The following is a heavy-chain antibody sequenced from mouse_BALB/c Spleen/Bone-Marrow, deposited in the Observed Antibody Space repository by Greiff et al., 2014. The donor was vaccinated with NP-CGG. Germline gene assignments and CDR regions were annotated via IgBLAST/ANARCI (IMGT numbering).Heavy chain of an antibody. CDR3: ATYYRYDGAY. D-gene: IGHD2-14*01. J-gene: IGHJ3*01. CDR2: IWAGGST. CDR1: GFSLTSFG. V-gene: IGHV2-9*02. Sequence: VMLVESXPGLVAPSQILSITCTASGFSLTSFGIHWVRQPPGKGLEWLGVIWAGGSTNYDSAFMSRLSISKDNSKNQVFLKMSSLQTDDTAMYYCATYYRYDGAYWGQGTLVTVSA.